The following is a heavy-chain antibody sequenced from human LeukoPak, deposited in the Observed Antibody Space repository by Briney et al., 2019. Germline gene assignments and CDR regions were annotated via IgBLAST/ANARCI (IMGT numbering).Heavy chain of an antibody. D-gene: IGHD2-15*01. CDR2: IFYSGST. V-gene: IGHV4-39*01. CDR3: ARQTYCRSGSCLIDY. J-gene: IGHJ4*02. Sequence: SETLSLTCTVSGGSISSRSYYWGWIRQPPGKGLEWIGNIFYSGSTYYSPSLKSRATISVDTSKNRFSLKLSSVTAADTAVYYCARQTYCRSGSCLIDYWGQGTLVTVSS. CDR1: GGSISSRSYY.